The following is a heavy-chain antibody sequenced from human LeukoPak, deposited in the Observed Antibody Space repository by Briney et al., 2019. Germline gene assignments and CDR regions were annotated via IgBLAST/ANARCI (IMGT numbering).Heavy chain of an antibody. CDR3: VRDFRSADL. V-gene: IGHV3-74*01. Sequence: GGSLRLSCEASAFIFSGHWLNWVRQTPGKGLVWVSRIYVDGRTTNYADSVKGRFTISRDNAKNTVYLEMNSLSVEDTATYYCVRDFRSADLWGQGTLVTVTS. CDR2: IYVDGRTT. J-gene: IGHJ5*02. CDR1: AFIFSGHW.